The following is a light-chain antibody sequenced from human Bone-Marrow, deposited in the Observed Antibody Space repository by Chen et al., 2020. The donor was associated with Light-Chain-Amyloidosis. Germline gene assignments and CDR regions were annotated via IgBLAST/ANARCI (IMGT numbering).Light chain of an antibody. V-gene: IGLV2-14*01. CDR3: SSFTSSSSYV. Sequence: QSALTQPAPVSGSPGQSITISCTGTSGDVGTYNYVSWYQQHPGKAPKVMIYAVSKRPSGVSDLFSGSKSGNMASLTISGLQAEDEADYYCSSFTSSSSYVCGPGTKVTVL. CDR1: SGDVGTYNY. J-gene: IGLJ1*01. CDR2: AVS.